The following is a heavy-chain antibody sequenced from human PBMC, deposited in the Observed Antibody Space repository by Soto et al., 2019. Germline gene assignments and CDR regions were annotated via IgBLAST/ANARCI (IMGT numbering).Heavy chain of an antibody. CDR1: GFTFTTYA. Sequence: LLESGGGLVQPGGSLRLSCAASGFTFTTYAMGWVRQAPGKGLEWVSSISGSGAGTFYADSVKGRFTISRHNAKKMVYLQMNGLRADDTALYYCAKEALTVAGNNFDSWGQGTLVTVSS. J-gene: IGHJ4*02. V-gene: IGHV3-23*01. D-gene: IGHD6-19*01. CDR3: AKEALTVAGNNFDS. CDR2: ISGSGAGT.